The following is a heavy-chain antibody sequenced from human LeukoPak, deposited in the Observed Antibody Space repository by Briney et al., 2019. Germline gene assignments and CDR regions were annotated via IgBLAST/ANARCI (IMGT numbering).Heavy chain of an antibody. CDR3: ARVLVRGVINWFDP. Sequence: SETLSLTCAVSGGSISSSNWWSWDRQPPGKGLEWIGEIYQSGSTNCNPSLRSRVTISVDKSKNQFSLKLSSVTAADTAVYYCARVLVRGVINWFDPWGQGTLVTVSS. J-gene: IGHJ5*02. CDR1: GGSISSSNW. D-gene: IGHD3-10*01. CDR2: IYQSGST. V-gene: IGHV4-4*02.